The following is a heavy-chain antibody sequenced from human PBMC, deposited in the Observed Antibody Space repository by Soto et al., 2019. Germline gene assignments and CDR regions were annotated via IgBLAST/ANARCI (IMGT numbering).Heavy chain of an antibody. V-gene: IGHV1-18*01. J-gene: IGHJ4*02. Sequence: QIQLVQSGPEVKRSGASVKVSCKTSGYSFTTYGLSWVRQAPGRGLEWVGWISGYNGNTNYAQKFQGTVILTTDTPTTTGYRERKSLSSDDTAVYYCVRDTYYYHSSGPAPFEYWGQGTQVTVSS. D-gene: IGHD3-22*01. CDR3: VRDTYYYHSSGPAPFEY. CDR2: ISGYNGNT. CDR1: GYSFTTYG.